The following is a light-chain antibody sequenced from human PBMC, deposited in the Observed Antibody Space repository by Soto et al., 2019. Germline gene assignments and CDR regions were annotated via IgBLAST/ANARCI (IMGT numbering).Light chain of an antibody. CDR3: QSYDSSTVV. Sequence: QSALTQPRSVAGSPGQSVTISCTGTDSDIGRYDYVSWYQQHPGKAPKLLIYDVSQRPSGVPDRFSGSTDGSSNSASLTISGLQTEDEADYYCQSYDSSTVVFGGGTKLTVL. CDR2: DVS. J-gene: IGLJ2*01. V-gene: IGLV2-11*01. CDR1: DSDIGRYDY.